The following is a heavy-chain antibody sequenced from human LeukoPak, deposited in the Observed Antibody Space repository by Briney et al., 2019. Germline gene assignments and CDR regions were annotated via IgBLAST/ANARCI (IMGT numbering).Heavy chain of an antibody. V-gene: IGHV4-34*01. CDR2: VNHSGSI. Sequence: PSETLSLTCAVSGGSFSTYYWSWIRQPPGKGLEWIGEVNHSGSINYSPSLMSRVTMSVDTSMNQLSLKLTSVTAADTAVYYCARDSYDFWSGQNWFDPWGQGTLVTVSS. J-gene: IGHJ5*02. CDR1: GGSFSTYY. CDR3: ARDSYDFWSGQNWFDP. D-gene: IGHD3-3*01.